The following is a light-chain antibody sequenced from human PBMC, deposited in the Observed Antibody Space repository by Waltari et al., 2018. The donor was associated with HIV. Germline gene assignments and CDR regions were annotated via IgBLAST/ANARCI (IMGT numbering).Light chain of an antibody. J-gene: IGLJ2*01. CDR2: EVS. Sequence: QSALTQPASVSGSPGQSITISCTGSSSDVGAYNFVSWYQQHPGQTPKLIIYEVSNRPPGVSYRFSGSKSVNTASLTISGLQADDEADYYCSSYTNRATLLFGGGTRLTVL. CDR3: SSYTNRATLL. CDR1: SSDVGAYNF. V-gene: IGLV2-14*01.